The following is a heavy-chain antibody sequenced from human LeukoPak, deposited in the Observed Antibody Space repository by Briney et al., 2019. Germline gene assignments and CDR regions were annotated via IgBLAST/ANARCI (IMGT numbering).Heavy chain of an antibody. J-gene: IGHJ3*02. D-gene: IGHD3-9*01. CDR2: IYPGDSDT. Sequence: GESLKISCKGSGYSFSNYWIAWVRQMPGKGLEWMGVIYPGDSDTRYSPSFQGQVTISADKSISTAFLHWSSLKASDSAMYYCARQRERMTGYAAGAFDIWGQGTMVTVSS. V-gene: IGHV5-51*01. CDR3: ARQRERMTGYAAGAFDI. CDR1: GYSFSNYW.